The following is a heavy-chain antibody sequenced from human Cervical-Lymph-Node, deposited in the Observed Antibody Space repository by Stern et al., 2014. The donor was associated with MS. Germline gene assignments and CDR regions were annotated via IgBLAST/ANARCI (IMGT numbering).Heavy chain of an antibody. D-gene: IGHD3-3*01. CDR1: GGSISSGGYY. CDR2: IYYSGST. J-gene: IGHJ4*02. V-gene: IGHV4-31*03. CDR3: ARVYYDFWSGYYVFDY. Sequence: VHLVESGPGLVKPSQTLSLTCTVSGGSISSGGYYWSWIRQHPGKGLEWIGYIYYSGSTYYNPSLKSRVTISEDTSKNQFSVKLSSVTAADTAVYYCARVYYDFWSGYYVFDYWGQGTLVTVSS.